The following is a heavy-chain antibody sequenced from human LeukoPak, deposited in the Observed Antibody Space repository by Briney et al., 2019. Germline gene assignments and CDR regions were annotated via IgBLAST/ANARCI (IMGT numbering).Heavy chain of an antibody. CDR2: INPNSGGT. V-gene: IGHV1-2*06. Sequence: ASVKVSCKASGYTFTGYYMHWVRQAPGQGLEWMGRINPNSGGTNYAQKFQGRVTMTRDTSISTAYMELSRLRSDDTAVYYCARTTAYYYEYASGYYFDYWGQGTLVTVSS. CDR1: GYTFTGYY. D-gene: IGHD3-22*01. J-gene: IGHJ4*02. CDR3: ARTTAYYYEYASGYYFDY.